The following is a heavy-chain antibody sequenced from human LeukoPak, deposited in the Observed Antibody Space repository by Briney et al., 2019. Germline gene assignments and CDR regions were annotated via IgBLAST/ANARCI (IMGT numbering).Heavy chain of an antibody. CDR1: GGSISSSSNY. CDR3: TRHPSYGPFDY. D-gene: IGHD3-16*01. V-gene: IGHV4-39*01. Sequence: QSSETLSLTCTVSGGSISSSSNYWGWIRQPPGKGLEWIGSIYYSGSTYYNPSLKSRVTISVDTSKNQFSLKLSSVTAADTTVYYCTRHPSYGPFDYWGQGTLVTVSS. CDR2: IYYSGST. J-gene: IGHJ4*02.